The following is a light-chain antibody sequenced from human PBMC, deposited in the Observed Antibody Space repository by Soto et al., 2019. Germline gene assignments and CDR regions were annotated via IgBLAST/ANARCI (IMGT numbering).Light chain of an antibody. V-gene: IGKV3-11*01. Sequence: IVLTQSPATLSLSPGERATLSCRASQSVSSYLAWYQQKPGQAPRLLIYDASNRTTGIPARFSGSGSGTAFALTISHLAPEDFEVYYCQQSSNSLTFGGVTKVEIK. CDR2: DAS. CDR1: QSVSSY. J-gene: IGKJ4*01. CDR3: QQSSNSLT.